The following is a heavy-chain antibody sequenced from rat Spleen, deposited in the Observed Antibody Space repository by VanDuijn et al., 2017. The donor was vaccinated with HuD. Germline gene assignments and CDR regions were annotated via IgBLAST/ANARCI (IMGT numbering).Heavy chain of an antibody. J-gene: IGHJ2*01. CDR1: GFTFNNYY. CDR2: ISTGGGKT. Sequence: EVQLVESGGGLVQPGRSMKFSCAASGFTFNNYYMAWVRQAPTKGLEWVASISTGGGKTYYRDSVKGRFTISRDHAKSTLYLQMDSLRSEDTATYYCARSVFDYWGQGVMVTVSS. CDR3: ARSVFDY. V-gene: IGHV5-25*01.